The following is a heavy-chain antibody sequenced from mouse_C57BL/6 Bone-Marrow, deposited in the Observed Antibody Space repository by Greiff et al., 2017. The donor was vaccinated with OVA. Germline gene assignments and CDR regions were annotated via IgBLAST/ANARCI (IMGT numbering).Heavy chain of an antibody. J-gene: IGHJ2*01. CDR2: ISSGGSYT. V-gene: IGHV5-6*01. CDR1: GFTFSSYG. CDR3: ARPSLYYFDY. Sequence: EVQGVESGGDLVKPGGSLKLSCAASGFTFSSYGMSWVRPTPDKRLEWVATISSGGSYTYYPDSVKGRFTISRDNAKNTLYLQMSSLKSEDTAMYYCARPSLYYFDYWGQGTTLTVSS.